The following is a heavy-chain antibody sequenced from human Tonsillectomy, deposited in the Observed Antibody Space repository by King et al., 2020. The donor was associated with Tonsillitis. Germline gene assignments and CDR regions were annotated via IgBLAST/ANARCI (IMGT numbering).Heavy chain of an antibody. V-gene: IGHV3-9*01. J-gene: IGHJ3*02. Sequence: VQLQESGGGLVQPGRSLRLSCAASGFTFDDYSMHWVRQASGKGLEWGSGISWNSGTTGYAASVNGRITISRDNAKHSLYLQMNSLRAEDTSLYYLAKNLDDYGGNSGGFDIWGQGTMVTVSS. D-gene: IGHD4-23*01. CDR1: GFTFDDYS. CDR3: AKNLDDYGGNSGGFDI. CDR2: ISWNSGTT.